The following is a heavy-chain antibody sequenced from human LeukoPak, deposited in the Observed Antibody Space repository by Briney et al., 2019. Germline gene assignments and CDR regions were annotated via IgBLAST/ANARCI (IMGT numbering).Heavy chain of an antibody. CDR1: GGSISSYY. CDR3: ARDVDEWELGGAFDI. D-gene: IGHD1-26*01. J-gene: IGHJ3*02. Sequence: SETLSLTCTVSGGSISSYYWSWIRQPPGKGLEWIGYIYYSGSTNYNPSLKSRVTISVDTSKNQFSLKLSSVTAADTAVYYCARDVDEWELGGAFDIWGQGTMVTVSS. V-gene: IGHV4-59*12. CDR2: IYYSGST.